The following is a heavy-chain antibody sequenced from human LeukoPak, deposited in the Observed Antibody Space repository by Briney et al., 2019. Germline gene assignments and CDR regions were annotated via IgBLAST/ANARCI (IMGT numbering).Heavy chain of an antibody. J-gene: IGHJ4*02. Sequence: GGSLRLSCAASGFTFSSYWMHWVRQAPGKGLVWVSRINSDGSSTSYADSVKGRFTISRDNAKNTLYLQMNSLRAEDTAVYYCARTTPGDDKGDLDYWGQGTLVTVSS. CDR3: ARTTPGDDKGDLDY. V-gene: IGHV3-74*01. D-gene: IGHD3-9*01. CDR2: INSDGSST. CDR1: GFTFSSYW.